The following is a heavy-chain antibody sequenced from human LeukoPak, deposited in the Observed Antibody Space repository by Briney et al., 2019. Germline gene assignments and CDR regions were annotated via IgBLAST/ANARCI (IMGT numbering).Heavy chain of an antibody. CDR3: ARAPTVLVGYCSSASCQADY. Sequence: KPGGSLRLSCAASGFTVSSNYMTWVRQAPGKGLEWVSAISGSSDYIYYADSVKGRFAISRDNAKNSLFLQMNSLRAEDTAVYYCARAPTVLVGYCSSASCQADYWGQGTLVTVSS. J-gene: IGHJ4*02. V-gene: IGHV3-21*01. CDR2: ISGSSDYI. CDR1: GFTVSSNY. D-gene: IGHD2-2*01.